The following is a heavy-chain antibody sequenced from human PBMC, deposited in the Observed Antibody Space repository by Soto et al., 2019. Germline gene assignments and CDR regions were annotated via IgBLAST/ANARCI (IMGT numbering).Heavy chain of an antibody. CDR2: ISGGGDGT. V-gene: IGHV3-23*01. Sequence: EVQLLESGGGLVQPGGSLRLSCAASGLTFSSYAMTWVRQAPGMGLEWVSLISGGGDGTYYADSVKARFTISRDNAKNSLYLQMNSLRAEDTAVYYCARVAGGYDFWSGYYTGAFDIWGQGTMVTVSS. D-gene: IGHD3-3*01. CDR3: ARVAGGYDFWSGYYTGAFDI. J-gene: IGHJ3*02. CDR1: GLTFSSYA.